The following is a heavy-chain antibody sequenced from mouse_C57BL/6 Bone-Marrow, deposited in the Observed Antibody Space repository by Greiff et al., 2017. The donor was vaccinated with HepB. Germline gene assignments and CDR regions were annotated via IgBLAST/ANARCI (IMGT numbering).Heavy chain of an antibody. Sequence: EVKVVESGGGLVQSGRSLRLSCATSGFTFSDFYMEWVRQAPGKGLEWIAASRNKANDYTTEYSASVKGRFIVSRDTSQSILYLQMNALRAEDTAIYYCARDAFYYSNYGAMDYWGQGTSVTVSS. D-gene: IGHD2-5*01. CDR2: SRNKANDYTT. CDR3: ARDAFYYSNYGAMDY. V-gene: IGHV7-1*01. CDR1: GFTFSDFY. J-gene: IGHJ4*01.